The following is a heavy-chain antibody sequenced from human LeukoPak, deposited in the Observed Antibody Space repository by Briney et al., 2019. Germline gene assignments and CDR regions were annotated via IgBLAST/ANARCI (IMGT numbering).Heavy chain of an antibody. Sequence: GGSLRLSCAASGFTFSSYSMNWVRQAPGKGLEWVSSISSSSSYIYYADSVKGRFTISRDNAKNSLYLQMNSLRAEDTAVYYCARAVVVVAAPLDYWGQGTLVTVSS. J-gene: IGHJ4*02. CDR3: ARAVVVVAAPLDY. CDR2: ISSSSSYI. D-gene: IGHD2-15*01. V-gene: IGHV3-21*01. CDR1: GFTFSSYS.